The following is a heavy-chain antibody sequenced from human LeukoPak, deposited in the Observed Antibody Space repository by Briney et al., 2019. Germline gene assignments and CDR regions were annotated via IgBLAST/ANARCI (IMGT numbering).Heavy chain of an antibody. CDR1: GYSISSGYY. Sequence: SETLSLTCAVSGYSISSGYYWGWIRQPPGKGLGWIGSIYHSGSTYYNPSLKSRVTISVDTSKNQFSLKLSSVTAADTAVYYCARDWVGSGSYYNLNWFDPWGQGTLVTVSS. D-gene: IGHD3-10*01. CDR3: ARDWVGSGSYYNLNWFDP. V-gene: IGHV4-38-2*02. CDR2: IYHSGST. J-gene: IGHJ5*02.